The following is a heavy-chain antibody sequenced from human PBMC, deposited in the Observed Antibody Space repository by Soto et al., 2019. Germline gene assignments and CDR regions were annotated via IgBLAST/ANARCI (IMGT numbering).Heavy chain of an antibody. V-gene: IGHV1-69*02. J-gene: IGHJ3*02. D-gene: IGHD6-13*01. CDR3: TLGSWSAEVFDT. CDR2: IIPMFDIA. Sequence: QVQLVQSGVEVKKPGSSVKVSCKAAGGSFSIYTVFWVRQAPGQGLEWMGRIIPMFDIANYAQNFQGRVTFNADKFTDTVYMEMLNLRSDDTAVYYGTLGSWSAEVFDTWGQGTLVTVSS. CDR1: GGSFSIYT.